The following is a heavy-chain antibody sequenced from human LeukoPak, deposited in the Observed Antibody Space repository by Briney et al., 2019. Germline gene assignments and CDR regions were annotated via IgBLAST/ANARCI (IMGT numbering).Heavy chain of an antibody. D-gene: IGHD2-2*01. CDR1: GFTFSDYY. J-gene: IGHJ3*02. CDR2: ISSSGSTI. V-gene: IGHV3-11*04. CDR3: ARVWDIVVVPAAIAAAFDI. Sequence: GGSLRLSCAASGFTFSDYYMSWIRQAPGKGLEWVSYISSSGSTIYYADSVKGRFTISRDNAKNSLYLQMNSPRAEDTAVYYCARVWDIVVVPAAIAAAFDIWGQGTMVTVSS.